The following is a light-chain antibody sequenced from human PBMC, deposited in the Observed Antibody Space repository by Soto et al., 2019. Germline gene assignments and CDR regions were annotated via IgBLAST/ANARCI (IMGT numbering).Light chain of an antibody. CDR1: QSVSSN. CDR2: GAS. CDR3: QQYNNWPLT. Sequence: EVVMTQSPATLSVSPGEGATLSCRASQSVSSNLAWYQQKRGQAPRLLIYGASTRAAGIPARFSCSGSGTEFTLTMSSLQSEDFAVYYCQQYNNWPLTFGGGNKVEIK. J-gene: IGKJ4*01. V-gene: IGKV3-15*01.